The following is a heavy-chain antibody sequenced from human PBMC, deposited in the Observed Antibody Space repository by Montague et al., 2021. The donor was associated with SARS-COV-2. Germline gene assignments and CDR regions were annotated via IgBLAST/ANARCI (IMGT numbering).Heavy chain of an antibody. CDR3: AREIMTADAFDI. J-gene: IGHJ3*02. D-gene: IGHD5-18*01. Sequence: SETRSLTCTVSGASVGSSDWGWIRQSPGKGLEWIGYFYSVGSTDYNPSLKSRATISRDTSKNQFSLKVRSVTAADTAIYYCAREIMTADAFDIWGQGTMVTVSS. CDR1: GASVGSSD. V-gene: IGHV4-59*02. CDR2: FYSVGST.